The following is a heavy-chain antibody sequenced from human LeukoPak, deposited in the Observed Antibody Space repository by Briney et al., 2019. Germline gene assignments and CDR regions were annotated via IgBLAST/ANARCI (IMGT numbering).Heavy chain of an antibody. Sequence: GGSLRLSCAASGFTFSNYWMSWVRQAPGKGLEWVANIKQDGSEKHYVDSVKGRFTISTDNAKNSMDLQMNSLRAEDTAVYYCARQDLHYCSGGSCYSRPYWYFDLWGRGTLVTVSS. CDR1: GFTFSNYW. CDR3: ARQDLHYCSGGSCYSRPYWYFDL. D-gene: IGHD2-15*01. V-gene: IGHV3-7*03. J-gene: IGHJ2*01. CDR2: IKQDGSEK.